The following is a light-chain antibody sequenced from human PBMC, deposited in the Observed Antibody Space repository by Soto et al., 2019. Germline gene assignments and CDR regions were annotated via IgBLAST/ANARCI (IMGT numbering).Light chain of an antibody. CDR2: GVS. CDR3: QQYGTSPRT. Sequence: EIVLTQSPGTLSLSPGERATLSCRASQSISNSCLAWYQQKPGQAPRLLIYGVSSRATGIPDRFSGSGSGTDFTLTISRLEPEDFVVYYCQQYGTSPRTFGQGTKVEIK. V-gene: IGKV3-20*01. CDR1: QSISNSC. J-gene: IGKJ1*01.